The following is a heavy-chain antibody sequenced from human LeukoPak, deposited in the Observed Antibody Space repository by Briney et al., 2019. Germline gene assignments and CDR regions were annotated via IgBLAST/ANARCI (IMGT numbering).Heavy chain of an antibody. V-gene: IGHV3-23*01. D-gene: IGHD3-22*01. CDR3: AREDYYDSTIDY. CDR2: ISGSGGST. Sequence: GGTLRLSCAASGFTFSSYGMSWVRQAPGKGLEWVSAISGSGGSTNYADSVKGRFTISRDNAKNSLYLQMNSLRAEDTAVYYCAREDYYDSTIDYWGQGTLVTVSS. CDR1: GFTFSSYG. J-gene: IGHJ4*02.